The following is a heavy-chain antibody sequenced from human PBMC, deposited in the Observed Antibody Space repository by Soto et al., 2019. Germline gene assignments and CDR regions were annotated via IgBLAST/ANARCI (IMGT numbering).Heavy chain of an antibody. Sequence: SETLSLTCPVSGGSLSSYYWSWIRQPAGKGLEWIGRIYYSGSTNYNPSLKSRVTISVDTSKNQFSLKLSSVTAADTAVYYCARERLPGVFDYWGQGTLVTVSS. CDR1: GGSLSSYY. CDR2: IYYSGST. CDR3: ARERLPGVFDY. J-gene: IGHJ4*02. V-gene: IGHV4-4*07.